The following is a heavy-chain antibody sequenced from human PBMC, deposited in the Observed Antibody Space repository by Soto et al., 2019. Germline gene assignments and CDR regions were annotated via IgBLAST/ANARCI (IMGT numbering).Heavy chain of an antibody. CDR3: ARAYYDILTGYYKWYGMDV. Sequence: QVQLVQSGAEVKKPGSSVKVSCKASGGTFSSYAISWVRQAPGQGLEWMGGIIPIFGTANYAQKFQGRVTITADESTSTAYMELSSLRSEDTAVYCCARAYYDILTGYYKWYGMDVWGQGTTVTVSS. CDR1: GGTFSSYA. CDR2: IIPIFGTA. D-gene: IGHD3-9*01. V-gene: IGHV1-69*01. J-gene: IGHJ6*02.